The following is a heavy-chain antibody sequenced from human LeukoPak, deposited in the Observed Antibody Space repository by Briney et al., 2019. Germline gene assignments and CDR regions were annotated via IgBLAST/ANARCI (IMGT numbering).Heavy chain of an antibody. CDR2: ISAYNGNT. Sequence: ASVKVSCKASGYTFTSYGISWVRQAPGQGLEWMGWISAYNGNTNYAQKLQGRVTMTTDTSTSTAYMELRSLRSDDTAVYYCARVSGSYYSIYYYYYYMDVWGKGTTVTISS. J-gene: IGHJ6*03. V-gene: IGHV1-18*01. CDR1: GYTFTSYG. CDR3: ARVSGSYYSIYYYYYYMDV. D-gene: IGHD1-26*01.